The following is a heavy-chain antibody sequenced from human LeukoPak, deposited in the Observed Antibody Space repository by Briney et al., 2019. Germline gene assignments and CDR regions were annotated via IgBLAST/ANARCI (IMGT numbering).Heavy chain of an antibody. J-gene: IGHJ3*02. CDR1: GFTFSSYS. Sequence: GGSLRLSCAASGFTFSSYSMNWVGQAPGKGLEWVSYISSSSSTIYYADSMKGRFTISRDNAKNSLYLQMNSLRAEDTAVYYCARDLADAFDIWGQGTMVTVSS. V-gene: IGHV3-48*01. CDR3: ARDLADAFDI. CDR2: ISSSSSTI.